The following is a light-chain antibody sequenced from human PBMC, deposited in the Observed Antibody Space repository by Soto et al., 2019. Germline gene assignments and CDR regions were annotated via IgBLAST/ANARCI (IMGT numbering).Light chain of an antibody. CDR2: DAS. Sequence: DIQMTQSPSTLSASGGARVTITCRASQSISSWLAWYQQKPGKDPKLLRYDASSLDSGVPSRFSGSGAGTEFTLTISSLQPDDFATYYCQQYNDYPWTFGQGTKVEIK. V-gene: IGKV1-5*01. CDR3: QQYNDYPWT. CDR1: QSISSW. J-gene: IGKJ1*01.